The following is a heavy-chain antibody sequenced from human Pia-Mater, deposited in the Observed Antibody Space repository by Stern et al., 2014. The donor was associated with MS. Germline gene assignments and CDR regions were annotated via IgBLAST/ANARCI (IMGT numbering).Heavy chain of an antibody. D-gene: IGHD2-21*01. J-gene: IGHJ5*02. Sequence: VQLLQSGSEGKKPGASVKVSCKASGYDFRRYAMNWVRQAPGQGLEWMGWINSATGDPLYAQGFEGRFVFSLDTSVRTAYLQIVSLRTEDTAIYYCSSRGAGEFGVSPTGSWGQGTLVTVSS. CDR2: INSATGDP. CDR1: GYDFRRYA. V-gene: IGHV7-4-1*01. CDR3: SSRGAGEFGVSPTGS.